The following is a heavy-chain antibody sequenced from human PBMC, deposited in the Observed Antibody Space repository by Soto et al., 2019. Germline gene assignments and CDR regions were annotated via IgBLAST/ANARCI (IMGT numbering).Heavy chain of an antibody. CDR2: IRSNAYVGTT. CDR3: TRASSLDFDF. J-gene: IGHJ4*02. V-gene: IGHV3-49*04. Sequence: GSLRLSCTTSGFTFGDYALSWVRQAPGKGLEWVGFIRSNAYVGTTDYAASVKGRFTISRDDSKSIAYLQMNSLRTEDTALYYCTRASSLDFDFWGQGTLVTVSS. D-gene: IGHD3-16*01. CDR1: GFTFGDYA.